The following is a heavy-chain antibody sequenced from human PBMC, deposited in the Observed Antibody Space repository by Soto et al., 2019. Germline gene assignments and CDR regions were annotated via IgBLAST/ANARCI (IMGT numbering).Heavy chain of an antibody. V-gene: IGHV3-23*01. CDR3: AKAGSQSAYDSGLFDY. CDR2: ISGSGGST. CDR1: GLIFSSYA. D-gene: IGHD5-12*01. J-gene: IGHJ4*02. Sequence: EVQLLESGGGLVQPGGSLRLSCAASGLIFSSYAMSWVRQAPGKGLEWVSSISGSGGSTYYADSVKGRFTIARDNSKNTLYLQTNSLTAEDTAVYYCAKAGSQSAYDSGLFDYWGQGTLVTVSS.